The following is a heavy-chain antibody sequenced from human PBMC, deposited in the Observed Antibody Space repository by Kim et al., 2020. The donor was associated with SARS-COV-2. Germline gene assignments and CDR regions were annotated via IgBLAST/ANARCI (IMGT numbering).Heavy chain of an antibody. CDR1: GFTFSNYD. J-gene: IGHJ4*02. Sequence: GGSLRLSCTASGFTFSNYDMSWGRPAQGKGLVWVASFSGSAGSTYYADFVKGRFTISRDNSKNTLYVQMNTLRAEDTAMYYCAKDMMYSSGWVDSWGQGT. V-gene: IGHV3-23*01. D-gene: IGHD6-19*01. CDR3: AKDMMYSSGWVDS. CDR2: FSGSAGST.